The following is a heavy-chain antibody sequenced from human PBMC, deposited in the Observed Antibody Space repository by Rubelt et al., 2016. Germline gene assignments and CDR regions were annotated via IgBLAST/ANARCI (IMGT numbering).Heavy chain of an antibody. Sequence: QLQLQESGPGLVKPSETLSLTCTVSGGSISSSSYYWGWIRQPPGKGLEWIGSIYYSGSTYYNPSLKSRVTISVDTSKNQFSLKLSLVTAADTAVYYCARHSSSLEGYYGMDVWGQGTTVTVSS. CDR1: GGSISSSSYY. CDR2: IYYSGST. CDR3: ARHSSSLEGYYGMDV. V-gene: IGHV4-39*01. D-gene: IGHD6-6*01. J-gene: IGHJ6*02.